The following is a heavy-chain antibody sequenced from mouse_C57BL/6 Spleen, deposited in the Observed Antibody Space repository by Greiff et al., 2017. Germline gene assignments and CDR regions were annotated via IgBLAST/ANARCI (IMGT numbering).Heavy chain of an antibody. D-gene: IGHD1-1*01. V-gene: IGHV1-50*01. Sequence: QVQLQQPGAELVQPGASVKLSCKASGYTFTSYWMQWVKQRPGQGLEWIGEIDPSDSYTNYNQKFKGKATLTVDTSSSTAYMQLSSLTSEDSAVYYCARGYGSSLYAMDYWGQGTSGTVSS. CDR1: GYTFTSYW. J-gene: IGHJ4*01. CDR3: ARGYGSSLYAMDY. CDR2: IDPSDSYT.